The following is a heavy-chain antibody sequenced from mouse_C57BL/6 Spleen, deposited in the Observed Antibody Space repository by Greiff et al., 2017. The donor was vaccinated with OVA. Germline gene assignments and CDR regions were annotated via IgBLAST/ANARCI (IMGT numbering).Heavy chain of an antibody. CDR2: IYPRDGST. Sequence: VQLQQSGPELVKPGASVKLSCKASGYTFTSYDINWVKQRPGQGLEWIGWIYPRDGSTKYNEKFKGKATLTVDTSSSTAYMELHSLTSEDSAVYFCARRGDDYDDAMDYWGQGTSVTVSS. D-gene: IGHD2-4*01. CDR3: ARRGDDYDDAMDY. CDR1: GYTFTSYD. V-gene: IGHV1-85*01. J-gene: IGHJ4*01.